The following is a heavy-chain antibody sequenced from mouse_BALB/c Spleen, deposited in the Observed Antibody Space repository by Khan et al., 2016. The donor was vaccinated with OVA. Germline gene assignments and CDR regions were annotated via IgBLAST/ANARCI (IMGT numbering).Heavy chain of an antibody. CDR1: GFTFSTYG. Sequence: EVELVESGGDLEKPGGSLKLSCEASGFTFSTYGMSWVRQAPDKRLKWVATVSTGGSYTYSQDSVKGRFTISRDSADNTRDSQMSGLRSVDTAMFYMTRLAYYYDSEGFAYWGQGTLVTVSA. CDR3: TRLAYYYDSEGFAY. CDR2: VSTGGSYT. V-gene: IGHV5-6*01. J-gene: IGHJ3*01. D-gene: IGHD1-1*01.